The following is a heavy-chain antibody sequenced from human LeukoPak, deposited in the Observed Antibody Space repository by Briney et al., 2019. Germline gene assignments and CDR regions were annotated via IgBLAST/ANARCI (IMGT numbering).Heavy chain of an antibody. J-gene: IGHJ3*02. CDR1: GFRFYSHV. CDR2: INGDGDSI. CDR3: ARDASITIFSTRAFDI. V-gene: IGHV3-23*01. Sequence: GGSLRLSCAASGFRFYSHVMSWVRQAQGKGLEWVSAINGDGDSIYYADSVKGRFTISRDNAKNSLYLQTNSLRAEDTAVYYCARDASITIFSTRAFDIWGQGTMVTVSS. D-gene: IGHD3-9*01.